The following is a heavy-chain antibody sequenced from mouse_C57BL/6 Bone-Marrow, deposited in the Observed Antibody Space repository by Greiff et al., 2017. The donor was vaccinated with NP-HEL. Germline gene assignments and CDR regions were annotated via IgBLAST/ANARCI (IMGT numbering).Heavy chain of an antibody. CDR2: IDPNSGGT. CDR3: ARTPSTVVFRNFDY. D-gene: IGHD1-1*01. CDR1: GYTFTSYW. V-gene: IGHV1-72*01. Sequence: QVQLQQPGAELVKPGASVKLSCKASGYTFTSYWMHWVKPRPGRGLEWIGRIDPNSGGTKYNEKVKRKATLTVDKPSSTAYMQLSSLTSEDSAVYYCARTPSTVVFRNFDYWGQGTTLTVSS. J-gene: IGHJ2*01.